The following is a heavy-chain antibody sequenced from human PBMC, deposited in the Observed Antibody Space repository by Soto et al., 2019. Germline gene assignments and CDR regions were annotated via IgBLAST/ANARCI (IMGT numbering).Heavy chain of an antibody. CDR1: GYTFTSYA. Sequence: QVQLVQSGAEVKKPGASVKVSYKASGYTFTSYAMHWVRQAPGQRLEWMGWINAGNGNTKYSQKFQGRVTITRDTSASTAYMELSSLRSEDTAVYYCARSDSSGWFAAFDIWGQGTMVTVSS. V-gene: IGHV1-3*01. J-gene: IGHJ3*02. CDR3: ARSDSSGWFAAFDI. D-gene: IGHD6-19*01. CDR2: INAGNGNT.